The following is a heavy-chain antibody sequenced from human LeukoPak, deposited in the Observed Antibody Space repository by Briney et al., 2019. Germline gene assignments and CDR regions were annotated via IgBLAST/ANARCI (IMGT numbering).Heavy chain of an antibody. CDR2: IHYSGNT. CDR1: GGSISSIDYY. CDR3: ARYIRRRPQFDY. J-gene: IGHJ4*02. Sequence: SETLSLTCSVSGGSISSIDYYWGWIRQPPGKGLEWIASIHYSGNTFYHPSLKSRITIAVDTSKNQFSLKLSSVTAADTAVYYCARYIRRRPQFDYWGQGTLVTVSS. V-gene: IGHV4-39*01.